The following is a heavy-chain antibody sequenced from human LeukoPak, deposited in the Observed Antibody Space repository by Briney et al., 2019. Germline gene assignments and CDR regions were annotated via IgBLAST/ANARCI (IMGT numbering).Heavy chain of an antibody. J-gene: IGHJ4*02. Sequence: GGSLRLSCAASGFTFSTHVMSWVRQAPGKGLEWVSAISGSGGSTYYADSVKGRFTISRDNSKNTLYLQMNSLGADDTAVYYCAKGNWRYFDYWGQGTLVTVSS. V-gene: IGHV3-23*01. D-gene: IGHD1-1*01. CDR3: AKGNWRYFDY. CDR1: GFTFSTHV. CDR2: ISGSGGST.